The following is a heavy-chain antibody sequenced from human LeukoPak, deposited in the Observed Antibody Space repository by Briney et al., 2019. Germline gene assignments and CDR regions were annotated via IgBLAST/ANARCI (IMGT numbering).Heavy chain of an antibody. D-gene: IGHD2-21*01. Sequence: PAGSLRRSCAGSGFTFSSFAMSWVRPAPGKGLEWFLAISGSGGSTSYADSVKGRFTITRDNSKNTLYLQMNSLRDEDTAVYYCAKYPDSIGYWGQGTLVTVSS. J-gene: IGHJ4*02. CDR2: ISGSGGST. CDR1: GFTFSSFA. V-gene: IGHV3-23*01. CDR3: AKYPDSIGY.